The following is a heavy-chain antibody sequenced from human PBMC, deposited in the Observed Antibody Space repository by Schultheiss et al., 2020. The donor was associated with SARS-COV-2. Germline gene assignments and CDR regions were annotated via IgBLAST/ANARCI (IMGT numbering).Heavy chain of an antibody. V-gene: IGHV4-59*01. CDR2: IYYSGST. CDR3: ARLSYGRLPNYYYYGMDV. CDR1: GGSFSSYY. J-gene: IGHJ6*02. Sequence: SETLSLTCAVYGGSFSSYYWSWIRQPPGKGLEWIGYIYYSGSTNYNPSLKSRVTISVDTSKNQFSLKLSSVTAADTAVYYCARLSYGRLPNYYYYGMDVWGQGTTVTVSS. D-gene: IGHD3-10*01.